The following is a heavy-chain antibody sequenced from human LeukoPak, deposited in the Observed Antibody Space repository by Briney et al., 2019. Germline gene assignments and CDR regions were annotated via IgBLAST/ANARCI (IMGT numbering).Heavy chain of an antibody. D-gene: IGHD7-27*01. V-gene: IGHV4-59*11. CDR2: IHYSGTS. CDR1: GASMTGHY. CDR3: ARAEKPNWGNYYYYCMDV. J-gene: IGHJ6*03. Sequence: SETLSLTCSVSGASMTGHYWSWIRQSPGKGLEWIGYIHYSGTSTYNPSLKNRVTISIETSKNQFSLRLTSVTAADTAVYYCARAEKPNWGNYYYYCMDVWGKGTTVTVSS.